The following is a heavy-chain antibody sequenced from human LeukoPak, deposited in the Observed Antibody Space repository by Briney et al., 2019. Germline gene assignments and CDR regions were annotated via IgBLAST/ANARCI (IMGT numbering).Heavy chain of an antibody. D-gene: IGHD3-10*01. J-gene: IGHJ4*02. CDR1: GFTFSSYA. V-gene: IGHV3-23*01. CDR2: ISGSGGST. CDR3: VKYHLWFGDSRHF. Sequence: GGSLRLSCAASGFTFSSYAMSWVRQAPGKGLEWVSAISGSGGSTYYADSVKGRFTISRDNSKNTLNLQMNGLRAEDTAVYYCVKYHLWFGDSRHFWGQGTLVTVSS.